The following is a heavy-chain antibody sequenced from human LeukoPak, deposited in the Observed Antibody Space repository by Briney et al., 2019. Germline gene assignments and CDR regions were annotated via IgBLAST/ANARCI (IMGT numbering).Heavy chain of an antibody. CDR2: IYYSGST. J-gene: IGHJ2*01. V-gene: IGHV4-4*07. D-gene: IGHD1-1*01. Sequence: SETLSLTCSVSGGAISGYYWSWIRQPAGRGLEWIGRIYYSGSTNYNPSLKSRVTMSVDTSKKRFSLTLSSMTAADTAVYYCARGPTSVEFRNWYFDLWGRGTLVTVSS. CDR3: ARGPTSVEFRNWYFDL. CDR1: GGAISGYY.